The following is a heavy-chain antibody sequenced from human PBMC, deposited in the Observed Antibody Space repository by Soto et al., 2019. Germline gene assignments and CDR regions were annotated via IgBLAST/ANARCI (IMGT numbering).Heavy chain of an antibody. Sequence: GESLKISCKGSGYSFTSYWIGWVRQMPGKGLDWMGIIYPGDSDTRYSPSFQGQVTISADKSISTAYLQWSSLKASDTAMYYCARRIPTGGSSPGYYYYGMDVWGQGTTVTVSS. CDR3: ARRIPTGGSSPGYYYYGMDV. CDR1: GYSFTSYW. V-gene: IGHV5-51*01. CDR2: IYPGDSDT. D-gene: IGHD1-26*01. J-gene: IGHJ6*02.